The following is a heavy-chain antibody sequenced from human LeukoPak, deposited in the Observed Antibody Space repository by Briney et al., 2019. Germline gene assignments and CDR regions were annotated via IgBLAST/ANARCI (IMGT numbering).Heavy chain of an antibody. D-gene: IGHD6-19*01. CDR2: INPNSGGT. Sequence: ASVKVSCKASGYTFTDYYMHWVRQAPGQGLEWMGWINPNSGGTNYAQKFQGRVTMTRDPSITTPYMELSRLRSDDTAVYYCARGPHNSLSVGGWYQTPLDYWGQGTLVTVSS. CDR1: GYTFTDYY. J-gene: IGHJ4*02. CDR3: ARGPHNSLSVGGWYQTPLDY. V-gene: IGHV1-2*02.